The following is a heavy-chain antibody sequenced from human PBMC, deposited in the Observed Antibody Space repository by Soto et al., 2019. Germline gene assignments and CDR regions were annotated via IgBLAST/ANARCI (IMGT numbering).Heavy chain of an antibody. J-gene: IGHJ6*02. CDR1: GGTFSSYA. CDR2: IIPIFGTA. D-gene: IGHD6-13*01. Sequence: SVKVSCKASGGTFSSYAISWVRQAPGQGLEWMGGIIPIFGTANYAQKFQGRVTITADESTSTAYMELSSLRSEDTAVYYCARGTNIAAAGTIYYGMDVWGQGTTVTVSS. CDR3: ARGTNIAAAGTIYYGMDV. V-gene: IGHV1-69*13.